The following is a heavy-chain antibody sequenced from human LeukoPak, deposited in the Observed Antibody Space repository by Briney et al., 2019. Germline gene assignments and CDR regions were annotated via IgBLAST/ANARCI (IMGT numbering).Heavy chain of an antibody. CDR3: ARVGGCSFISCLPPYYNYWYMDV. Sequence: GESLKISCKASGYTFTNYWIVWVRQMPGKGLEWMGIIYPGDSDIRYSPSFQGQVTISADKSITTAYLQWSSLKASDTAMYYCARVGGCSFISCLPPYYNYWYMDVWGKGTTVTVSS. D-gene: IGHD2-2*01. CDR2: IYPGDSDI. J-gene: IGHJ6*03. CDR1: GYTFTNYW. V-gene: IGHV5-51*01.